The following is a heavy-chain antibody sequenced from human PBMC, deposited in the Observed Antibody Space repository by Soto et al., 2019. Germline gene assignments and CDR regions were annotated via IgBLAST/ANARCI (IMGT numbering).Heavy chain of an antibody. CDR1: GDSVNSGTYY. V-gene: IGHV4-61*01. D-gene: IGHD3-10*01. CDR3: ARSLYYGSGSYYDY. J-gene: IGHJ4*02. Sequence: PSETLSLTCTVSGDSVNSGTYYWSWIRQPPGKGLEWIGYIYNSGTTNYNPSLKSRVTISVDTSKNQFSLNLSSVTAADTAVYYCARSLYYGSGSYYDYWGQGTLVTVSS. CDR2: IYNSGTT.